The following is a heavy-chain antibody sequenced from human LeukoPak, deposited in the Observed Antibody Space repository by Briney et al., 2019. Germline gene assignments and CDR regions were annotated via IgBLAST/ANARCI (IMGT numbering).Heavy chain of an antibody. CDR3: ARVAYGGNFAWFDP. Sequence: SSETLSLTCTVSGGSISSYYWSWIRQPPGKGLEWIGYIYYSGSTNYNPSLKSRVTISVDTSKNQFSLKLSSVTAADTAVYYCARVAYGGNFAWFDPWGQGTLVTVSS. CDR2: IYYSGST. J-gene: IGHJ5*02. CDR1: GGSISSYY. V-gene: IGHV4-59*01. D-gene: IGHD4-23*01.